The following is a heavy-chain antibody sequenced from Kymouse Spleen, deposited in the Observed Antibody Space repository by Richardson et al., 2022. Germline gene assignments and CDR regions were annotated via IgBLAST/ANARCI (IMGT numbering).Heavy chain of an antibody. CDR2: IKQDGSEK. CDR1: GFTFSSYW. CDR3: AREGDYYGSGSYRWFDP. Sequence: EVQLVESGGGLVQPGGSLRLSCAASGFTFSSYWMSWVRQAPGKGLEWVANIKQDGSEKYYVDSVKGRFTISRDNAKNSLYLQMNSLRAEDTAVYYCAREGDYYGSGSYRWFDPWGQGTLVTVSS. V-gene: IGHV3-7*01. J-gene: IGHJ5*02. D-gene: IGHD3-10*01.